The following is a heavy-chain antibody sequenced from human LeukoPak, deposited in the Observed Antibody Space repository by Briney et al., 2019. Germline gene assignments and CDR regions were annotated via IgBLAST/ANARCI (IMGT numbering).Heavy chain of an antibody. V-gene: IGHV3-23*01. Sequence: GGSLRLSCAVSGITLSNYGMSWVRQAPGKGLEWVAGISDSSGSTKYADSVKGRFTISRDNPKNTLFLQMNSLRAEDTAVYFCAKRGVVIRVVLVGFHKEAYYFESWGQGALVTVSS. CDR3: AKRGVVIRVVLVGFHKEAYYFES. CDR1: GITLSNYG. CDR2: ISDSSGST. D-gene: IGHD3/OR15-3a*01. J-gene: IGHJ4*02.